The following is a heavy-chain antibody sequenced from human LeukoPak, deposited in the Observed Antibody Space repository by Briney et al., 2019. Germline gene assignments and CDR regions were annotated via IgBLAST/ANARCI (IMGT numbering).Heavy chain of an antibody. J-gene: IGHJ4*02. CDR3: ARGRFSSILYYFDY. V-gene: IGHV3-48*04. Sequence: PGGSLRLSCAASGFTFSSYNMNWVRQAPGKGLEWVSYISSSSTIYYADSVKGRFTISRDNAKNSLYLQMNSLRAEDTAVYYCARGRFSSILYYFDYWGQGTLVTVSS. D-gene: IGHD6-13*01. CDR1: GFTFSSYN. CDR2: ISSSSTI.